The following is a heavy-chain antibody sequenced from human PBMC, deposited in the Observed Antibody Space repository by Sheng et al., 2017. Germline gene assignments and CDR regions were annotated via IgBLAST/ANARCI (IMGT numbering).Heavy chain of an antibody. J-gene: IGHJ6*02. Sequence: GGSLRLSCIASGFSFISYEMNWVRQAPGKGLEWVSYISSSGGTTYYADSVQGRFTISRDNAKDLLYLQMNSLRAEDTAVYYCAREIGGALFEPQYYYGLDVWGQGTTVTVSS. D-gene: IGHD3-10*01. V-gene: IGHV3-48*03. CDR2: ISSSGGTT. CDR3: AREIGGALFEPQYYYGLDV. CDR1: GFSFISYE.